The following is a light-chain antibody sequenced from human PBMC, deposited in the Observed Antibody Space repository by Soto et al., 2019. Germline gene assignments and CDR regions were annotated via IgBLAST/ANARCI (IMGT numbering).Light chain of an antibody. Sequence: EIVMTQSPATLSVSPGERATLSCRASQSISSNLAWYQQKPGQAPRLLIYGASTRATGIPATFSGSGSGTEYTLTNSSLQSEDFAVYYCQQYNNWPFTFGPGNKVDIK. V-gene: IGKV3-15*01. CDR1: QSISSN. J-gene: IGKJ3*01. CDR2: GAS. CDR3: QQYNNWPFT.